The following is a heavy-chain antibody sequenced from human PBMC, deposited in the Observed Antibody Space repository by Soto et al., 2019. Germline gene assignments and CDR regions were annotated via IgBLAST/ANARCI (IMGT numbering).Heavy chain of an antibody. CDR3: AEGGIRAGISVFEY. V-gene: IGHV3-23*01. CDR2: ISGSGGST. J-gene: IGHJ4*01. D-gene: IGHD6-13*01. Sequence: GKKWVSAISGSGGSTYYADSVKGRFTISRDNSKNTLYLQMNSLRAEDTALYFYAEGGIRAGISVFEYLRHGTLDIVSP.